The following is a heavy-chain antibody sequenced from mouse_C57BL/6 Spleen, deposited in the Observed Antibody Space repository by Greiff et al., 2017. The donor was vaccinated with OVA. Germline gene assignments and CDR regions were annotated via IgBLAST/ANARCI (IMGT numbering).Heavy chain of an antibody. CDR2: IDPSDSYT. D-gene: IGHD3-3*01. Sequence: QVQLQQPGAELVMPGASVKLSCKASGYTFTSYWMHWVKQRPGQGLAWIGEIDPSDSYTNYNQKFKGKSTLTVDKSSSTAYMQLSSLTSEDSAVYYCARGRGHLDYWGQGTTLTVSS. V-gene: IGHV1-69*01. J-gene: IGHJ2*01. CDR1: GYTFTSYW. CDR3: ARGRGHLDY.